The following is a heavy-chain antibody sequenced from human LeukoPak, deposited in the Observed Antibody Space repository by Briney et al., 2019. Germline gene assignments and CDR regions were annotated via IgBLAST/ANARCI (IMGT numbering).Heavy chain of an antibody. CDR1: GGSISSSSYY. J-gene: IGHJ6*02. V-gene: IGHV4-39*01. CDR2: IYYSGST. CDR3: ARVVDESSGYYSPGKYYYYYGMDV. Sequence: SETLSLTCTVSGGSISSSSYYWGWVRQPPGKGLEWIGSIYYSGSTYYNPSLRSRVTISVDTSKNQFSLKLSSVTAADTAVYYCARVVDESSGYYSPGKYYYYYGMDVWGQGTTVTVSS. D-gene: IGHD3-22*01.